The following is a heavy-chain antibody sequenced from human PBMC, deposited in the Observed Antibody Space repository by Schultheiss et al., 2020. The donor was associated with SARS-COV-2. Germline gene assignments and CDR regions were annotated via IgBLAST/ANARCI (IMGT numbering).Heavy chain of an antibody. Sequence: GESLKISCAASGFTFSSYAMHWVRQAPGKGLEWVAVISYDGSNKYYADSVKGRFTISRDNAENSLSLQMNSLRVEDTAVYYCATLPTATKDIDYWGQGTLVTVSS. V-gene: IGHV3-30-3*02. D-gene: IGHD4-17*01. J-gene: IGHJ4*02. CDR2: ISYDGSNK. CDR3: ATLPTATKDIDY. CDR1: GFTFSSYA.